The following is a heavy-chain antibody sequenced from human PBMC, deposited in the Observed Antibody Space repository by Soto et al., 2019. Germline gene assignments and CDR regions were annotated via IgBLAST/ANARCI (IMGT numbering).Heavy chain of an antibody. CDR2: IKQDGSEK. Sequence: GGSLRLSCAASGFTFSSYWMSWVRQAPGKGLEWVANIKQDGSEKYYVDSVKGRFTISRDNAKNSLYLQMNSLRAEDTAVYYCARESPYCSGGSCYNDYYYYMDVWGKGTTVTVSS. CDR1: GFTFSSYW. D-gene: IGHD2-15*01. V-gene: IGHV3-7*01. CDR3: ARESPYCSGGSCYNDYYYYMDV. J-gene: IGHJ6*03.